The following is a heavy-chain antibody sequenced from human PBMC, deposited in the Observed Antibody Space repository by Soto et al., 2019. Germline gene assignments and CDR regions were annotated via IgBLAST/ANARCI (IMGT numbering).Heavy chain of an antibody. Sequence: SQTLSLTCAISGDSVSSNSAAWNLIRQSPSRGLEWLGRTYYRSKWYNDYAVSVKSRITINPDTSKNQFSLQLNSVTPEDTAVYYCARDFRVVVPAAPSNWFDPWGQGTLVTVSS. V-gene: IGHV6-1*01. CDR1: GDSVSSNSAA. CDR3: ARDFRVVVPAAPSNWFDP. CDR2: TYYRSKWYN. D-gene: IGHD2-2*01. J-gene: IGHJ5*02.